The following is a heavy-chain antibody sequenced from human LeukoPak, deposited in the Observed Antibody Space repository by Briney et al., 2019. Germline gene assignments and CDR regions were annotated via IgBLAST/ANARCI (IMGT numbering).Heavy chain of an antibody. Sequence: QPGGSLRLSCAASGFTFSSYGMHWVRQAPGKGLEWVAVISYDGSNKYYADSVKGRFTISRDNSKNTLYLQMNSLRAEDTAVYYCAKDLKQWLVPSFLDYWGQGTLVTVSS. D-gene: IGHD6-19*01. CDR1: GFTFSSYG. V-gene: IGHV3-30*18. CDR3: AKDLKQWLVPSFLDY. CDR2: ISYDGSNK. J-gene: IGHJ4*02.